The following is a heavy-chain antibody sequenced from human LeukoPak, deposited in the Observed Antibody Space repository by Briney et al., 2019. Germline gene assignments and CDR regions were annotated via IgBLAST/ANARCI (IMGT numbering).Heavy chain of an antibody. CDR1: GFTFSSYA. J-gene: IGHJ4*02. CDR3: AKVFRVGSSSSNLEY. Sequence: GGSLRLSCAASGFTFSSYAMNWVRQAPGKGLEWVSAVSGSGVSTYYADSVKGRFTISRDNSKNTLYLQMNSLRAEDTAVYYCAKVFRVGSSSSNLEYRGQGTLVTVSS. CDR2: VSGSGVST. D-gene: IGHD2-2*01. V-gene: IGHV3-23*01.